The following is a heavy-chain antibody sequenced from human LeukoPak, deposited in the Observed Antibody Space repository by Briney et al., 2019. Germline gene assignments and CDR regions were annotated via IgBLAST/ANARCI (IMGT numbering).Heavy chain of an antibody. CDR3: ARRGCGGDCYSSYFDY. V-gene: IGHV4-34*01. CDR1: GGSFSGYY. Sequence: SETLSLTCAVYGGSFSGYYWSWIRQPPGKGLEWIGEINHSGSTNYNPSLKSRVTISVDTSKNQFSLKLSAVTAADTAVYYCARRGCGGDCYSSYFDYWGQGTLVIVSA. J-gene: IGHJ4*02. D-gene: IGHD2-21*02. CDR2: INHSGST.